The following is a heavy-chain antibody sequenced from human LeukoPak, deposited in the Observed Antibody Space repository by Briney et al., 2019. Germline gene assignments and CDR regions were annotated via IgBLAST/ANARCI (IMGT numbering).Heavy chain of an antibody. CDR3: ARHEERGYQLLTVFDY. Sequence: SETLSLTCTVSGGSISSYYWSWIRQPPGKGLEWIGYIYYSGSTNYNPSLKSRVTISVDTSKNQFSLKLSSVTAADTAVYYCARHEERGYQLLTVFDYWGQGTLVTVSS. CDR1: GGSISSYY. CDR2: IYYSGST. V-gene: IGHV4-59*08. J-gene: IGHJ4*02. D-gene: IGHD2-2*01.